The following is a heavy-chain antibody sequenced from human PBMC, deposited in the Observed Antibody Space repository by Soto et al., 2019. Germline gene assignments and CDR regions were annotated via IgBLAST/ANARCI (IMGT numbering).Heavy chain of an antibody. CDR2: IRTDGGRM. V-gene: IGHV3-23*04. CDR1: GFTFRSSP. J-gene: IGHJ4*02. D-gene: IGHD3-3*01. Sequence: EVQLVQSGGGLVQPGGSLRLSCAASGFTFRSSPMSWVRQVPGKGLEWISAIRTDGGRMYYVESVKGRFTISRDNSKSTSSLLMKNLRAEDTGIYYCVRDQYTMSDCWSAFSSDLGQGVQVIVSA. CDR3: VRDQYTMSDCWSAFSSD.